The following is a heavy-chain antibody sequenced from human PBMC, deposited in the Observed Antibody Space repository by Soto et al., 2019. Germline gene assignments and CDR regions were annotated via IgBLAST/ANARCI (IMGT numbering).Heavy chain of an antibody. CDR1: GGSFSGYD. Sequence: SETLSLTCAVYGGSFSGYDCSWIRQPPGKGLEWIGEINHSGSTNYNPSLKSRVTISVDTSKNQFSLKLSSVTAADTAVYYCASVGGRIKLGLHVGYFDYWGQGTLVTVSS. D-gene: IGHD5-18*01. CDR2: INHSGST. J-gene: IGHJ4*02. V-gene: IGHV4-34*01. CDR3: ASVGGRIKLGLHVGYFDY.